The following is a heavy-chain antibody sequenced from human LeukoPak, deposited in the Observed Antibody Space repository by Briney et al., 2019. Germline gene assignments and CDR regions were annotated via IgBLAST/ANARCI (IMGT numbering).Heavy chain of an antibody. V-gene: IGHV3-7*01. CDR3: ARVGYSGWNLEY. CDR2: INQGGSVK. CDR1: GFTFRSYW. D-gene: IGHD5-12*01. Sequence: QPGGSLRLSCAASGFTFRSYWMSWVRQAPGKGLEWVANINQGGSVKYYVDSVKGRFTIPRDDAKNSLYVQMNSLRDEDTAVYYCARVGYSGWNLEYWGQGTLVTVSS. J-gene: IGHJ4*02.